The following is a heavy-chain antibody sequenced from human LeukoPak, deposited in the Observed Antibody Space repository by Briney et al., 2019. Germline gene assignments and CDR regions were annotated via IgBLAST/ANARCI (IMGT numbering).Heavy chain of an antibody. CDR1: GYSFTSYY. D-gene: IGHD6-6*01. J-gene: IGHJ5*02. CDR3: ARESDSEYSSSFNWFDP. V-gene: IGHV1-46*01. CDR2: INPSGGST. Sequence: ASVKVSCKASGYSFTSYYMHWVRQAPGQGLEWMGLINPSGGSTSYAQKFQGRVTMTRDTSTRTVYVELSSLRSEDTAVYYCARESDSEYSSSFNWFDPWGQGTLVTVSS.